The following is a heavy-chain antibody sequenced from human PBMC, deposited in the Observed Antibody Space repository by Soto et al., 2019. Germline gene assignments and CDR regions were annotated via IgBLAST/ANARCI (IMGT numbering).Heavy chain of an antibody. V-gene: IGHV3-23*01. J-gene: IGHJ4*02. CDR3: GGLMAAFGCVFDY. Sequence: GQLFASGGGLVQPGGSLRLSCAASGFTFNTYDMAWVRQAPGKGPEWVSDISGSGRKTNYADSVKGRFTISRDNSKTPLYLQMTTLRADDTAIYYCGGLMAAFGCVFDYWGPGTLVTVTS. CDR1: GFTFNTYD. CDR2: ISGSGRKT. D-gene: IGHD2-8*01.